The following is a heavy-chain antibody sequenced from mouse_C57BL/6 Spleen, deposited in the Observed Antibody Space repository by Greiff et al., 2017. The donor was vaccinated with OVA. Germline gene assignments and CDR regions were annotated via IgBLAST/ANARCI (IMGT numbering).Heavy chain of an antibody. Sequence: VQLQQSGAELVRPGASVTLSCKASGYTFTDYEMHWVKQTPVHGLEWIGAIDPETGGTAYNQKFKGKAILTADKSSSTAYMELRSLTSEDSAVYYSTRPGGSSYRFAYWGQGTLVTVSA. CDR2: IDPETGGT. V-gene: IGHV1-15*01. CDR3: TRPGGSSYRFAY. D-gene: IGHD1-1*01. CDR1: GYTFTDYE. J-gene: IGHJ3*01.